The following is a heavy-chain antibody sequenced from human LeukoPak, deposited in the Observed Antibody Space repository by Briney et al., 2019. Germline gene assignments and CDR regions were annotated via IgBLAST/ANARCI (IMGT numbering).Heavy chain of an antibody. CDR2: VSRSSSTI. D-gene: IGHD4-23*01. CDR3: ARDSGWELPRSPFDY. Sequence: GGSLRLSCVAYGFTFSNHNMNWVRQAPGQGLEWISYVSRSSSTIYYADSVKGRFTISRDNARNSLYLQMNRLRADDTAVYYCARDSGWELPRSPFDYWGQGNLVTVST. J-gene: IGHJ4*02. CDR1: GFTFSNHN. V-gene: IGHV3-48*04.